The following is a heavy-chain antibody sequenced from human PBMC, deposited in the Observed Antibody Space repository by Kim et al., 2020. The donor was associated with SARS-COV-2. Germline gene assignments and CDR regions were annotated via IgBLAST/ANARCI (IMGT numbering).Heavy chain of an antibody. V-gene: IGHV3-53*03. CDR3: ATSDSSWAFYFDY. Sequence: YADSVKGRFTISRDNSKNTLYLQMNSLRAEDTAVYYCATSDSSWAFYFDYWGQGTLVTVSS. D-gene: IGHD6-13*01. J-gene: IGHJ4*02.